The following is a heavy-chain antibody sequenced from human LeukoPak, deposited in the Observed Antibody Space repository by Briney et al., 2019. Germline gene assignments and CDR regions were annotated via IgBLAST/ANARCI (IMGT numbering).Heavy chain of an antibody. J-gene: IGHJ4*02. CDR3: AKRGVVIRVILVGFHKEAYYFES. CDR2: ISDSGGST. V-gene: IGHV3-23*01. Sequence: GGSLRLSCAVSGITLNNYGMTWVRQAPGKGLKWFAGISDSGGSTKYADSVKGRFTISRDNPKNTLYLQMNSLRAEDTAVYFCAKRGVVIRVILVGFHKEAYYFESWGQGALVTVSS. CDR1: GITLNNYG. D-gene: IGHD3/OR15-3a*01.